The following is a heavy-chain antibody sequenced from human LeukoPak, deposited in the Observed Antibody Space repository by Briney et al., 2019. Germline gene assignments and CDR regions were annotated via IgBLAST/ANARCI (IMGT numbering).Heavy chain of an antibody. CDR2: ISGSGGST. V-gene: IGHV3-23*01. J-gene: IGHJ4*02. D-gene: IGHD3-10*01. Sequence: GGSLRLSCAASGFTFSSYAMSWVRQAPGKGLEWVSAISGSGGSTYYADSVKGRFTISRDNSKNTLYLQMNSLRAEDTAVYYCAKDRGITMVRGVIPADYWGQGTLVTVSS. CDR1: GFTFSSYA. CDR3: AKDRGITMVRGVIPADY.